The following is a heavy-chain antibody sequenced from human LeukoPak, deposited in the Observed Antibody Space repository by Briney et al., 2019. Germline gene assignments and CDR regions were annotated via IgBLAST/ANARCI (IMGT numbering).Heavy chain of an antibody. CDR1: GGSISSYY. CDR3: ARVLLSSGYST. V-gene: IGHV4-59*01. D-gene: IGHD3-22*01. Sequence: SETLSLTCTVSGGSISSYYYNWIRQPPGKGLEWIGYIYYSGITNYNPSLKSRVTMSVDPSKNQFSLKLTSVTAADTAVYYCARVLLSSGYSTWGQGTLVTVSS. J-gene: IGHJ5*02. CDR2: IYYSGIT.